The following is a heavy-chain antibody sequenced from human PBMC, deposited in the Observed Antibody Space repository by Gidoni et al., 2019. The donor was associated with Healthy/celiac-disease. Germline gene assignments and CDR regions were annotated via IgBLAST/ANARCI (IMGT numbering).Heavy chain of an antibody. J-gene: IGHJ6*02. V-gene: IGHV3-7*02. D-gene: IGHD1-26*01. Sequence: EVQLVESGGGLVQPGGSLRLSCAAPGFTFSSYWMSWVRQAPGKGLEWVANIKQDGSEKYYVDSVKGRFTISRDNAKNSLYLQMNSLRAEDTAVYYCAGSYGPLYGMDVWGQGTTVTVSS. CDR2: IKQDGSEK. CDR1: GFTFSSYW. CDR3: AGSYGPLYGMDV.